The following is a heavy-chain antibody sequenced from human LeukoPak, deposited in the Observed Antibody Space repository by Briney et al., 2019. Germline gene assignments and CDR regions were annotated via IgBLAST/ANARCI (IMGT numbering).Heavy chain of an antibody. Sequence: GGSLRLSCAASGFTFSSYAMHWVRQAPGKGLEWVAVISYDGSNKYYADSVKGRFTISRDNSKNTLYLQMNSMRVEDTAVYYCVREGPRGLAFDIWGQGTMVTVSS. V-gene: IGHV3-30-3*01. D-gene: IGHD3/OR15-3a*01. J-gene: IGHJ3*02. CDR3: VREGPRGLAFDI. CDR1: GFTFSSYA. CDR2: ISYDGSNK.